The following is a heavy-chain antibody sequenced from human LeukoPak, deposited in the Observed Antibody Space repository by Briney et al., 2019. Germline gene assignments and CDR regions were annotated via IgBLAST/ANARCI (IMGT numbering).Heavy chain of an antibody. D-gene: IGHD2-21*02. J-gene: IGHJ2*01. CDR2: ISGSGRST. V-gene: IGHV3-23*01. CDR1: GFTFSSYA. Sequence: GGFLRLSCAASGFTFSSYAMTWVRQAPGKGLELVSTISGSGRSTYYAASVRGRFTISRDHSKKTLYLQMNSLRAEDTAIYYCAKVHVGVTKGHWYFDVWGRSTLVSVSS. CDR3: AKVHVGVTKGHWYFDV.